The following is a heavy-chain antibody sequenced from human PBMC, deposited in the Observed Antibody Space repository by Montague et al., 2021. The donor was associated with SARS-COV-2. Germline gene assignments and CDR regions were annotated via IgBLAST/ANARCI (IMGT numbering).Heavy chain of an antibody. CDR3: ARHALGYFDWLNEGYFDY. Sequence: SKTLSLTCAVYGGSFSGYYWSWIRQPPGKGLEWIGYIYYSGSTNYNPSLKSRVTISIDTSKNQFSLKLSSVTAAGTAVYYCARHALGYFDWLNEGYFDYWGQGTLVTVSS. D-gene: IGHD3-9*01. V-gene: IGHV4-59*08. J-gene: IGHJ4*02. CDR2: IYYSGST. CDR1: GGSFSGYY.